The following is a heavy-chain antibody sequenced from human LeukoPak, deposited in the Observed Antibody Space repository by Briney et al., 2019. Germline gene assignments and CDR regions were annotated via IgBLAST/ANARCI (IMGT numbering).Heavy chain of an antibody. V-gene: IGHV3-48*01. Sequence: PGGSLRLSCAASGFTLSSYSMNWVRQAPGKGLEWVSYINSRSSSIDYAGSVKGRFTISRDNAKNSLYLQINSLRAEDTAIYYCAREPYFDDHAFDYWGQGTLVTVSS. CDR3: AREPYFDDHAFDY. CDR1: GFTLSSYS. D-gene: IGHD2/OR15-2a*01. J-gene: IGHJ4*02. CDR2: INSRSSSI.